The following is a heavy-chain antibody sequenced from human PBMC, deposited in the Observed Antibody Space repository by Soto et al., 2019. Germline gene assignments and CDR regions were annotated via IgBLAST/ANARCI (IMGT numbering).Heavy chain of an antibody. J-gene: IGHJ4*02. Sequence: QVQLVQSGAEVKKPGASVKVSCKTSGYTFTGYGISWVRQAPGQGLEWMGWISPYNGNTNLVQKLQGRVTMTTATSTSTAYMELRSLRSDDTAVYYCARDNYYDSGGLFDEWGQGTLVTVSS. CDR2: ISPYNGNT. CDR1: GYTFTGYG. D-gene: IGHD3-22*01. V-gene: IGHV1-18*01. CDR3: ARDNYYDSGGLFDE.